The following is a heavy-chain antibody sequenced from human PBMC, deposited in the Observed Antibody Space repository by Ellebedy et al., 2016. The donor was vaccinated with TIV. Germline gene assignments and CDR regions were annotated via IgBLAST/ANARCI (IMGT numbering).Heavy chain of an antibody. J-gene: IGHJ4*02. CDR2: INPSGGST. Sequence: ASVKVSCKASGYTFTGYYMHWVRQAPGQGLEWMGIINPSGGSTSYAQKLQGRVTMTRDTSTSTVYMELSSLRSEDTAVYYCARGRDIVVVVAASPTLDYWGQGTWSPSPQ. CDR1: GYTFTGYY. D-gene: IGHD2-15*01. V-gene: IGHV1-46*04. CDR3: ARGRDIVVVVAASPTLDY.